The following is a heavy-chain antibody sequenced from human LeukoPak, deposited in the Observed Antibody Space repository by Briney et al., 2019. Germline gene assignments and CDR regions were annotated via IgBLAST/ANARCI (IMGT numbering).Heavy chain of an antibody. Sequence: GASVKVSCKASGYTFTSYDINWVRQATGQGLEWMGWMNPNSGNTGYAQKFQGRVTMTRNTSISTAYMELSSLRSEDTAVYYCARGEEQLWSYYYYMDVWGKGTTVTISS. CDR2: MNPNSGNT. J-gene: IGHJ6*03. CDR3: ARGEEQLWSYYYYMDV. CDR1: GYTFTSYD. V-gene: IGHV1-8*01. D-gene: IGHD5-18*01.